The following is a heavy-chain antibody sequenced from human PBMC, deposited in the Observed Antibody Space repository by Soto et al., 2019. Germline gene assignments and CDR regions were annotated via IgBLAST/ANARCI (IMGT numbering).Heavy chain of an antibody. Sequence: QVQLVQSGAEVKKPGSSVKVSCKASGGTFSSYAISWVRQAPGQGLEWMGGIIPIFGTANYAQKFQGRVKITADEATSTAYRERSSLTSEDTAVYYCATAGGAMAPFDYWGQGTLVTVSS. CDR2: IIPIFGTA. D-gene: IGHD5-18*01. V-gene: IGHV1-69*01. J-gene: IGHJ4*02. CDR3: ATAGGAMAPFDY. CDR1: GGTFSSYA.